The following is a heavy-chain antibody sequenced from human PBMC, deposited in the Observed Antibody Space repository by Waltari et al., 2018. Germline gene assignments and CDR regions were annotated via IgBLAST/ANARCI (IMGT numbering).Heavy chain of an antibody. Sequence: QLQLQESGSGLVKPSQTLSLTCAVSGGAISSGGYSGSRIRQPPGKGLEWIGYIYHSGSTYYNPSLKSRVTISVDRSKNQFSLKLSSVTAADTAVYYCARGRFSTNREYFDYWGQGTLVTVSS. V-gene: IGHV4-30-2*01. J-gene: IGHJ4*02. D-gene: IGHD2-2*01. CDR2: IYHSGST. CDR1: GGAISSGGYS. CDR3: ARGRFSTNREYFDY.